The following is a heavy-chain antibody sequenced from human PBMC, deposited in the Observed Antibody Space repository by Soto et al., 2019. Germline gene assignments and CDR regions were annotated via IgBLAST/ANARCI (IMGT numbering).Heavy chain of an antibody. CDR3: ARGRYGDS. Sequence: QVHLVQSGAEVKKPGASVKVSCKGSGYGFTTYGITWVRQAPGQRLEWMAWISAHNGNTNYAQKVQGRVTVTRDTSTSTAYMELRSLRYDDTAVYYCARGRYGDSWGQGALVTVSS. V-gene: IGHV1-18*01. CDR1: GYGFTTYG. D-gene: IGHD1-1*01. J-gene: IGHJ4*02. CDR2: ISAHNGNT.